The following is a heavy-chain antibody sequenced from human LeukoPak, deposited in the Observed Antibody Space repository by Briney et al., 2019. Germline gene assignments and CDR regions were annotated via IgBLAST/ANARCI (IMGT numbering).Heavy chain of an antibody. J-gene: IGHJ6*02. CDR1: GGSVSSGSYY. Sequence: SESLSLTCTVSGGSVSSGSYYWSWIRQPPGKGLEWIGYVYYSGSTNYNPSLKSRVTISLDASKNQFSLKLSSVTAADTAVYYCARDRYGSGSYRYYYYGMDVWGQGTTVTVSS. CDR2: VYYSGST. V-gene: IGHV4-61*01. D-gene: IGHD3-10*01. CDR3: ARDRYGSGSYRYYYYGMDV.